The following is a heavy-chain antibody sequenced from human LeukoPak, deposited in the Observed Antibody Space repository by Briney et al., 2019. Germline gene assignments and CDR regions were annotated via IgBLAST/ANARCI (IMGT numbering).Heavy chain of an antibody. CDR2: INHSGST. D-gene: IGHD5-24*01. CDR1: GGSFSGYY. Sequence: SETLSLTCAVYGGSFSGYYWSWIRQPPGKGLEWIGEINHSGSTNYNPSLKSRVTISVDTSKNQFSLKLSSVTAADTAVYYCARITVEMATIHYFDYWGQGTLVTVSS. CDR3: ARITVEMATIHYFDY. V-gene: IGHV4-34*01. J-gene: IGHJ4*02.